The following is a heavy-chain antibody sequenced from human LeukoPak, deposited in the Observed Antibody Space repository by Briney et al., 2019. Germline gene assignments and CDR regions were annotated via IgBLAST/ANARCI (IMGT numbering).Heavy chain of an antibody. Sequence: ETLSLTCTVSGGSISSSSYYWGWIRQPPGKGLEWVSAISGSGGSTYYADSVKGRFTISRDNSKNTLYLQVNSLRVEDTAVYYCAREFRSGYNSRWFDYWGQGTLVTVSS. V-gene: IGHV3-23*01. CDR1: GGSISSSSYY. J-gene: IGHJ5*01. D-gene: IGHD6-19*01. CDR2: ISGSGGST. CDR3: AREFRSGYNSRWFDY.